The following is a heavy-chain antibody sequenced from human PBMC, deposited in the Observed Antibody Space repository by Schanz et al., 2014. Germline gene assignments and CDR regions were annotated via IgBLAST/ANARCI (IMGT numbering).Heavy chain of an antibody. V-gene: IGHV1-8*01. J-gene: IGHJ5*02. CDR3: ARDRRRYCSTASCLHDNWFDP. Sequence: QVQLVQSGAELRKPGTSVKVSCKTSGYTFSNDDINWVRQAIGQGPEWMGWMQPDSGKTHYAEKFQGRVAMTTDTSTGTAYMELRSLRSDDTAVYYCARDRRRYCSTASCLHDNWFDPWGQGTLVIVSS. D-gene: IGHD2-2*01. CDR2: MQPDSGKT. CDR1: GYTFSNDD.